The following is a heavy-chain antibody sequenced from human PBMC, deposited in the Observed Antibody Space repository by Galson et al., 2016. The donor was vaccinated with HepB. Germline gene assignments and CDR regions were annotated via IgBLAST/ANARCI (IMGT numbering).Heavy chain of an antibody. J-gene: IGHJ4*02. D-gene: IGHD5-18*01. CDR3: ARDEGEYSLFDS. CDR1: GFSLNSYV. Sequence: SLRLSCAASGFSLNSYVMHWVRQAPGKGLEWAAVVWYDGSKKYYADSVKGRFTISRDISKNTLYLQMNNLRVEDKAVYYCARDEGEYSLFDSWGQGTLVTVSS. CDR2: VWYDGSKK. V-gene: IGHV3-33*01.